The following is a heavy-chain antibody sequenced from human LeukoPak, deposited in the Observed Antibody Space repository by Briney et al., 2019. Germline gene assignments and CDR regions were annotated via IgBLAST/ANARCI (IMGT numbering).Heavy chain of an antibody. J-gene: IGHJ3*02. D-gene: IGHD5-24*01. V-gene: IGHV3-48*03. Sequence: PGGSLRLSCAASGFTFSSSEMNWVRQAPGKGLAWISYTSSRGRTMFYADSVKGRFIISRDNAKNSLYLQMNSLRAEDTAVYYCARDSGGYNYALDAFDIWGQGTMVTVSS. CDR3: ARDSGGYNYALDAFDI. CDR1: GFTFSSSE. CDR2: TSSRGRTM.